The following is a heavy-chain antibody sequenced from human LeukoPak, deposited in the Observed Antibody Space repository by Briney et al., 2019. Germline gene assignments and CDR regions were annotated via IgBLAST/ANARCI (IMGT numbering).Heavy chain of an antibody. CDR3: ARDKVGATVSGENGLDY. Sequence: GGSLRLSCAASRFTFSSYGMSWVRQAPGKGLEWVSGISGSGGSTYYVDSVKGRFTISRDNSKNTLYLQMNSLRAEDTAVYYCARDKVGATVSGENGLDYWGQGTLVTVSS. D-gene: IGHD1-26*01. CDR1: RFTFSSYG. V-gene: IGHV3-23*01. CDR2: ISGSGGST. J-gene: IGHJ4*02.